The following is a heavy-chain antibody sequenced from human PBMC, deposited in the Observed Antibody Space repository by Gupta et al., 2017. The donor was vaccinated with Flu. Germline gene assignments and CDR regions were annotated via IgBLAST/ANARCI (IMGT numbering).Heavy chain of an antibody. V-gene: IGHV3-33*01. Sequence: QVQLVESGGGVVQPGRSLRLSCAASGFTFSSYGLHWVRQAPGKGLEWVAVIWYDGSNKYYADSVKGRFTISRDNSKNTLYLQMNSLRAEDTAVYYCARDFPPLRFLEWSDAFDIWGQGTMVTVSS. J-gene: IGHJ3*02. CDR1: GFTFSSYG. CDR2: IWYDGSNK. D-gene: IGHD3-3*01. CDR3: ARDFPPLRFLEWSDAFDI.